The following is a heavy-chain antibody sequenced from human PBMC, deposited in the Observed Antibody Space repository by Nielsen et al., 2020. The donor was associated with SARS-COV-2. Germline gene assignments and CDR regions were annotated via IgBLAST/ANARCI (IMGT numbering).Heavy chain of an antibody. CDR1: GGTFSSYA. CDR3: ARTGIAVAGIDFDY. D-gene: IGHD6-19*01. CDR2: ISAYNGNT. V-gene: IGHV1-18*01. Sequence: ASVKVSCKASGGTFSSYAMSWVRQAPGQGLEWMGWISAYNGNTNYAQKLQGRVTMTTDTTTSTGYMELSRLRSDDKAVYYCARTGIAVAGIDFDYWGQGTLVTVSS. J-gene: IGHJ4*02.